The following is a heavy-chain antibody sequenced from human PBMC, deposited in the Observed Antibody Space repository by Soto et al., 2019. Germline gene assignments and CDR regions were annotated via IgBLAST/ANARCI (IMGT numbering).Heavy chain of an antibody. V-gene: IGHV3-21*01. CDR2: ISSSSSYI. CDR1: GFTFSSYS. J-gene: IGHJ6*03. D-gene: IGHD6-6*01. CDR3: ARDGSSSSEYMDV. Sequence: EVQLVESGGGLVKPGGSLRLSCAASGFTFSSYSMNWVRQAPGKGLEWVSSISSSSSYIYYADSVKGRFTISRDNAKNSLYLQMNSLRAEDTAVSYCARDGSSSSEYMDVWGKGTTVTVSS.